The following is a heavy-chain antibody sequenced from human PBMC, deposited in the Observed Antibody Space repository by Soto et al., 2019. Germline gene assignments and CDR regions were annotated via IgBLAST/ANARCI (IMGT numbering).Heavy chain of an antibody. CDR3: ARQVDTAMVREYYFDY. V-gene: IGHV1-18*04. D-gene: IGHD5-18*01. CDR2: ISAYNGNT. J-gene: IGHJ4*02. CDR1: GYTFTSYG. Sequence: ASVKVSCKASGYTFTSYGISWVRQAPGQGLEWMGWISAYNGNTNYAQKLQGRVTMTTDTSTSTAYMELRSLRSDDTAVYYCARQVDTAMVREYYFDYWGQGTLVTVSS.